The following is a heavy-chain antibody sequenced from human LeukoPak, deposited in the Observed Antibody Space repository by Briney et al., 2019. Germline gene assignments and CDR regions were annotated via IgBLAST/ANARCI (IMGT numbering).Heavy chain of an antibody. D-gene: IGHD6-13*01. J-gene: IGHJ4*02. CDR3: ARFRGSSWYYFDY. CDR1: GGSISSYY. CDR2: IYYSGST. Sequence: SETLSLTRTVSGGSISSYYWSWIRQPPGKGLEWIGYIYYSGSTNYNPSLKSRVAISVDTSKNQFSLKLSSVTAADTAVYYCARFRGSSWYYFDYWGQGTLVTVSS. V-gene: IGHV4-59*12.